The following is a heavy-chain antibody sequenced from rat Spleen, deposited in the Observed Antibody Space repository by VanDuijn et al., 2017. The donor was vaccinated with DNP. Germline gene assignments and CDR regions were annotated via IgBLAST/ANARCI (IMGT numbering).Heavy chain of an antibody. CDR3: ATHWDYGSSHYFDY. V-gene: IGHV5S10*01. CDR1: GFTFSDYN. D-gene: IGHD1-3*01. J-gene: IGHJ2*01. Sequence: EVQLVESGGGLVQPGRSLKLSCAASGFTFSDYNMAWVRQAPKKGLEWVATILYDGSRTYYRDSVKGRFTISRDNAKSTLYLQMDSLRSEDTATYYCATHWDYGSSHYFDYWGQGVMVTVSS. CDR2: ILYDGSRT.